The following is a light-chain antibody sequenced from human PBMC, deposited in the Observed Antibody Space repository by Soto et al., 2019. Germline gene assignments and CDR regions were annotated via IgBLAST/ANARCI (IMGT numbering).Light chain of an antibody. V-gene: IGKV1-5*03. J-gene: IGKJ1*01. CDR1: QSISNW. Sequence: DIRMTQSAATLSVSVGARVTIACGASQSISNWLAWYQQRPGKAPKLLIYKASNLESGVPSRFGGIGSGTEFTLTISSLQPDDFATYYCQHYKMYSPWTFGQGTKVDIK. CDR3: QHYKMYSPWT. CDR2: KAS.